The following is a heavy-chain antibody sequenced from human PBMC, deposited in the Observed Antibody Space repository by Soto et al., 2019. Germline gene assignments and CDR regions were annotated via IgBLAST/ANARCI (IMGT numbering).Heavy chain of an antibody. CDR3: ARVDYDILTGYYWFDP. D-gene: IGHD3-9*01. V-gene: IGHV4-30-2*01. J-gene: IGHJ5*02. Sequence: SETLSLTCAVSGGSISSGGYSWNWIRQPPGKGLEWIGYIYHSGSTYYNPSLKSRVTISVDRSKNQFSLKLSSVTAADTAVYYCARVDYDILTGYYWFDPWGQGTLVTVSS. CDR1: GGSISSGGYS. CDR2: IYHSGST.